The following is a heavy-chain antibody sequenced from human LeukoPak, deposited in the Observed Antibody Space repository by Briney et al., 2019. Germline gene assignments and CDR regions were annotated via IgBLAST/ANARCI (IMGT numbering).Heavy chain of an antibody. D-gene: IGHD6-19*01. CDR2: IYHSGST. CDR1: GGSISSGGYY. CDR3: AREGIAVAGRDDY. J-gene: IGHJ4*02. V-gene: IGHV4-30-2*01. Sequence: SQTLSLTCTVSGGSISSGGYYWSWIRQPPGKGLEWIGYIYHSGSTYYNPSLKSRVTISVDRSKNQFSLKLSSVTAADTAVYYCAREGIAVAGRDDYWGQGTLVTVPS.